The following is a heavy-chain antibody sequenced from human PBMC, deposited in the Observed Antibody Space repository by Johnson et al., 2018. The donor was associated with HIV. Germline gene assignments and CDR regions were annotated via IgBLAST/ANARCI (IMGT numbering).Heavy chain of an antibody. D-gene: IGHD5-12*01. CDR1: GFTVSRNY. J-gene: IGHJ3*02. V-gene: IGHV3-66*01. CDR3: AKDPMVATPANAFDI. Sequence: VQLVESGGGLVQPGGSLRLSCAASGFTVSRNYMTWVRQAPGKGLEWVSVIYGGGNTYYADSVQGRFTISRDNSKNTLYLQMNSLRAEDTAVYYCAKDPMVATPANAFDIWGQGTMVTVSS. CDR2: IYGGGNT.